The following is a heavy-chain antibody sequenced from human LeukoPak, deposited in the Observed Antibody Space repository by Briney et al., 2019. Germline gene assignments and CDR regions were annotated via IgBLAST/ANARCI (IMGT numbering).Heavy chain of an antibody. CDR1: GGSISSHY. Sequence: PSETLSLTCTVSGGSISSHYWTWIRQPPGKGLEWIAYIYYSGYPNYNPSLKSRVTISVDTSKNQFSLKLSSVTAADTAVYYCALSGYRRAFDIWGQGTMVTVSS. V-gene: IGHV4-59*11. J-gene: IGHJ3*02. CDR3: ALSGYRRAFDI. D-gene: IGHD3-3*01. CDR2: IYYSGYP.